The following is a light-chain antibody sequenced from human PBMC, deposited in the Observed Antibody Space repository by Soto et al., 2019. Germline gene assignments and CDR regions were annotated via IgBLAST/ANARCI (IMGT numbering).Light chain of an antibody. J-gene: IGKJ4*01. V-gene: IGKV3-11*01. CDR2: DAS. CDR3: QQRKSWPLT. CDR1: QSVSSD. Sequence: EIVLTQSPATLSLSPGERATLSCRASQSVSSDLDWYQQKPGQAPRLLIYDASNRATGIPARFSGSESGTDFTLTISSLEPEDFAVYYCQQRKSWPLTFGGGTKVEVK.